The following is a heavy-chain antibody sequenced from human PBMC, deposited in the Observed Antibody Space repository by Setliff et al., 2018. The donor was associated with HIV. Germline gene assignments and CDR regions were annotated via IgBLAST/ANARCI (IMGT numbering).Heavy chain of an antibody. Sequence: SETLSLTCAVSGYSISSGYYWGWIRQPPGKGLEWIGSIYHSGSTYYNPSLKSRVTISVDTSKNQFSLRLTSVTAADTAMYHCASDISPDDGYNRLHYFDYWGQGTLVTVSS. D-gene: IGHD5-12*01. J-gene: IGHJ4*02. CDR3: ASDISPDDGYNRLHYFDY. CDR2: IYHSGST. CDR1: GYSISSGYY. V-gene: IGHV4-38-2*01.